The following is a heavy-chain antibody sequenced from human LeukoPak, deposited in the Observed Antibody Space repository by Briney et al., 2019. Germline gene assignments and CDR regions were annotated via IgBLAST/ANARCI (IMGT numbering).Heavy chain of an antibody. CDR3: AREVAYSSGWYARIFVGNFDY. CDR2: INPNSGGT. D-gene: IGHD6-19*01. V-gene: IGHV1-2*06. Sequence: GASVKVSCKASGYTFTGYYMHWVRQAPGQGLEWMGRINPNSGGTNYAQKFQGRVTMTRDTSISTACMELSRLRSDDTAVYYCAREVAYSSGWYARIFVGNFDYWGQGTLVTVSS. J-gene: IGHJ4*02. CDR1: GYTFTGYY.